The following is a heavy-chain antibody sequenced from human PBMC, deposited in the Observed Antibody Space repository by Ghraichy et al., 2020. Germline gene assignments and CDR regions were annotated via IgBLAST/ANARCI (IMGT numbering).Heavy chain of an antibody. J-gene: IGHJ3*02. V-gene: IGHV3-73*01. CDR3: TTNRRDGYNVEASDI. CDR2: IRTTTNNYAT. Sequence: LSLTCAASGFNFSGSAIHWVRQASGKGLEWVGRIRTTTNNYATSSVASVKDRFMLSRDDSKNTAYLQMGSLKTEDTAVYYCTTNRRDGYNVEASDIWGRGTLVTVSS. CDR1: GFNFSGSA. D-gene: IGHD5-24*01.